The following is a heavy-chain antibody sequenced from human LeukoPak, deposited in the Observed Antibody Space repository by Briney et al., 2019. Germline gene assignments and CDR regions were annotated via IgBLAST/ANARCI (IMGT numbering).Heavy chain of an antibody. CDR2: INHSGST. J-gene: IGHJ4*02. Sequence: SETLSLTCAVYGGSFSGYYWSWIRQPPGKGLEWIGEINHSGSTYYNPSLKSRVTISVDTSKNQFSLKLSSVTAADTAVYYCARDRGGAQLGDWGQGTLVTVSS. D-gene: IGHD1-26*01. V-gene: IGHV4-34*01. CDR1: GGSFSGYY. CDR3: ARDRGGAQLGD.